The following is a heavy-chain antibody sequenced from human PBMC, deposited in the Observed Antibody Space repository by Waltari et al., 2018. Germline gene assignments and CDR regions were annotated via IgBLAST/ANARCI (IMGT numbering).Heavy chain of an antibody. J-gene: IGHJ4*02. CDR2: ISDSGDTT. Sequence: EVQLLESGVGLVQPGGSLTLSCAASGFTFNPYPRSWVRQAPGKGLEWVSAISDSGDTTYYADSVNGRFTISRDNSKNTLYLQLNSLGVEDTAVYSCAKGGWLDDWGQGTLVTVSS. D-gene: IGHD5-12*01. CDR3: AKGGWLDD. CDR1: GFTFNPYP. V-gene: IGHV3-23*01.